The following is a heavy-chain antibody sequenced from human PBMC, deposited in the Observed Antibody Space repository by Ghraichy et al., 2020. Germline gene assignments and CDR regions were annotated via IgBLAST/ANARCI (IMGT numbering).Heavy chain of an antibody. CDR2: IYANGNT. D-gene: IGHD3-22*01. CDR1: GGSFTSYY. J-gene: IGHJ3*01. V-gene: IGHV4-4*07. Sequence: SETLSLTCSVSGGSFTSYYWNWIRQPAGKGLEWIGYIYANGNTDYNPSLRSRVTLSVDTSKNQFSRMLTWMTYVVTAVYYCARGQLLPLVVFTLWGQGTLVTLSS. CDR3: ARGQLLPLVVFTL.